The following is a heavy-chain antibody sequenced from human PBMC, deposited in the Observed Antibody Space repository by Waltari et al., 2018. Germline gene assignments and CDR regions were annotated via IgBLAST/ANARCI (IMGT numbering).Heavy chain of an antibody. CDR2: INHSGST. CDR1: GGSFSGYY. Sequence: QVQLQQWGAGLLKPSETLSLTCAVYGGSFSGYYWSWIRQPPGKGLEWIGEINHSGSTDYNPALNSRVTIAVDTSKSQFSLKLSTGAAAETAVYYCARGAAKCFVRRWLQFGDWGQGTLVTVSS. V-gene: IGHV4-34*01. D-gene: IGHD2-15*01. J-gene: IGHJ4*02. CDR3: ARGAAKCFVRRWLQFGD.